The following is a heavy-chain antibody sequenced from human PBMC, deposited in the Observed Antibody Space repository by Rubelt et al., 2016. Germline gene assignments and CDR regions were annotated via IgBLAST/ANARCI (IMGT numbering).Heavy chain of an antibody. Sequence: QVQLQESGPGLVKPSETLSLTCTVSGGSISSYYWSWIRQPAGKGLEWIGRIYNSGSTNYNPSLKSRVTMSVETSKNQLSLKLSSVTAADTAGYHCARDRGSSSWYGVDYWGQGTLVTVSS. CDR2: IYNSGST. CDR3: ARDRGSSSWYGVDY. J-gene: IGHJ4*02. D-gene: IGHD6-13*01. CDR1: GGSISSYY. V-gene: IGHV4-4*07.